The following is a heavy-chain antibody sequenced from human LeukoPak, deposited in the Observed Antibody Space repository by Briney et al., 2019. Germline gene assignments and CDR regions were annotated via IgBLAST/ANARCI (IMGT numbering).Heavy chain of an antibody. CDR3: ARALGHSSEWFIDF. CDR2: ISAYNADR. CDR1: GYTFTSYY. D-gene: IGHD3-22*01. Sequence: GASVKVSCKASGYTFTSYYMHWVRQAPGQGLEWVGWISAYNADRKFAQKVQGRVTMTTDTSTSTVYMDLGSLRSDDTAVYYCARALGHSSEWFIDFWGQGTLVTVSS. J-gene: IGHJ4*02. V-gene: IGHV1-18*04.